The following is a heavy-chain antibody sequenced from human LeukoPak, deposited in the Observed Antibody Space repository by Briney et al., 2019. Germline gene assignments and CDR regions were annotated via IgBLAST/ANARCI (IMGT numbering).Heavy chain of an antibody. J-gene: IGHJ4*02. V-gene: IGHV4-30-2*01. D-gene: IGHD3-22*01. CDR3: AREGTYYYDSSGDSRGY. Sequence: SETLSLTCTVSGGSISSGGYYWSWIRQPPGKGLEWIGYICHSGSTYYNPSLKSRVTISVDRSKNQFSLKLSSVTAADTAVYYCAREGTYYYDSSGDSRGYWGQGTLVTVSS. CDR1: GGSISSGGYY. CDR2: ICHSGST.